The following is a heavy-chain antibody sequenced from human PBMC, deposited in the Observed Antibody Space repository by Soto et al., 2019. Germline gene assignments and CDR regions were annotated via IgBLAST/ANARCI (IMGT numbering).Heavy chain of an antibody. V-gene: IGHV4-34*01. J-gene: IGHJ4*02. CDR2: INHSGTT. CDR3: ARVFYTDSGGYPRPIFDS. D-gene: IGHD2-15*01. CDR1: GGSFSGYY. Sequence: SETLSLTCAVYGGSFSGYYWSWIRQPPGKGLEWIGEINHSGTTSYNPSLESRVTMSLDTSKNHFSLELTSVTAADTALYYCARVFYTDSGGYPRPIFDSWVPGTLVTVSS.